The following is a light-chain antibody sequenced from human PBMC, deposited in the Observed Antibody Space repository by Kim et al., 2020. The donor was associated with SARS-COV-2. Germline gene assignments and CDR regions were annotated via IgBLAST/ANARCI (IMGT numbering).Light chain of an antibody. V-gene: IGLV2-14*03. J-gene: IGLJ2*01. CDR2: DVS. CDR1: NSTVGGYNY. CDR3: SSYTSSSTLL. Sequence: GHSLTTSGPRHNSTVGGYNYVSWYKQHPVKSPQLMIYDVSNPPSGVSTRFSGSKSGNTASLTISGLQAEDEADYYCSSYTSSSTLLFGGGTQLTVL.